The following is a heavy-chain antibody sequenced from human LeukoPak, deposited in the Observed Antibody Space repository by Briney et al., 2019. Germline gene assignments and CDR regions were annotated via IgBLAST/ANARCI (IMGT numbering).Heavy chain of an antibody. CDR2: ISSSGSTI. J-gene: IGHJ5*02. D-gene: IGHD1-26*01. V-gene: IGHV3-48*03. CDR3: AKLLRRTRLSPWYRGNWFDP. CDR1: GFTFSSYE. Sequence: GGSLRLSCAASGFTFSSYEMNWVRQAPGKGLEWVSYISSSGSTIYYADSVKGRFTISRDNAKNSLYLQMNSLRAEDTAVYYCAKLLRRTRLSPWYRGNWFDPWGQGTLVTVSS.